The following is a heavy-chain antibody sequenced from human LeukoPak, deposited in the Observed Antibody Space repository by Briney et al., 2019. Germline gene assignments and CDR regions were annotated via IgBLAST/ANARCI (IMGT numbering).Heavy chain of an antibody. J-gene: IGHJ3*02. CDR1: GFTVSANH. V-gene: IGHV3-53*01. CDR3: ARASRVTTRLDAFDI. Sequence: GGSLRLSCAASGFTVSANHMSWVRQAPGRGLDWVSTIYSGGSIYYADSVKGRFTISRDNSKDTLYLQMNSLRVEDTAVYYCARASRVTTRLDAFDIWGQGTVVTVSS. CDR2: IYSGGSI. D-gene: IGHD2-21*02.